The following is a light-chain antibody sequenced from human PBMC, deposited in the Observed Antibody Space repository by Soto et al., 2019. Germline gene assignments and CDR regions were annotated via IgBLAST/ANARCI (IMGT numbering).Light chain of an antibody. CDR1: QSVLYSFNNKKY. CDR2: WAS. V-gene: IGKV4-1*01. CDR3: QQYYSTPLT. Sequence: DIVMTQSPDSLAVSLGERATINCKSSQSVLYSFNNKKYLAWYQQKPGQPPKLLIYWASTRESGVPDRFGGSGSGTDFTLTISSLQAEDVAVYYCQQYYSTPLTFGGGTKVEIK. J-gene: IGKJ4*01.